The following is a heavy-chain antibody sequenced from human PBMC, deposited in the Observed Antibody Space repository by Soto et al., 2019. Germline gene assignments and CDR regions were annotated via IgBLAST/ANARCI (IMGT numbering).Heavy chain of an antibody. Sequence: PGGSLRLSCAASGFTFSGNEMHWVRQAPGKGLEWVSYISIGGDTIYYADSVKGRFTISRDNAKNSLYLQMNSLRAEDTAVYYCARIYAHLDYWGQGTLVTVSS. CDR1: GFTFSGNE. CDR2: ISIGGDTI. D-gene: IGHD2-2*01. V-gene: IGHV3-48*03. CDR3: ARIYAHLDY. J-gene: IGHJ4*02.